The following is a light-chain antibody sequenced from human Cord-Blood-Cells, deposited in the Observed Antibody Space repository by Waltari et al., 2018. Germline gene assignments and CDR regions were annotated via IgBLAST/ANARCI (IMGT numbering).Light chain of an antibody. CDR2: DVS. CDR3: SSYTSSSTWV. V-gene: IGLV2-14*03. CDR1: SSDVGGYND. J-gene: IGLJ3*02. Sequence: QSALTQPASVSGSPGQSITTSCTGTSSDVGGYNDVSWYQQHPAKAPKLMIYDVSNRPSGVSNRFSGSKSGNTASLTISVLQAEDEADYYCSSYTSSSTWVFGGGTKLTVL.